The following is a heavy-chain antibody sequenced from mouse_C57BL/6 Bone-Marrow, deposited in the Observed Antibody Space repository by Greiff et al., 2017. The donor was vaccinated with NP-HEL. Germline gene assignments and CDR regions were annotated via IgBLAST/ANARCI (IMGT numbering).Heavy chain of an antibody. CDR1: GYTFTSYW. V-gene: IGHV1-59*01. D-gene: IGHD3-2*02. Sequence: QVQLQQPGAELVRPGTSVKLSCKASGYTFTSYWMHWVKQRPGQGLEWIGVIDPSDSYTNYNQKFKGKATLTVDTSSSTAYMQLSSLTSEDSAVYYCARQLRLYWGQGTTLTVSS. CDR2: IDPSDSYT. CDR3: ARQLRLY. J-gene: IGHJ2*01.